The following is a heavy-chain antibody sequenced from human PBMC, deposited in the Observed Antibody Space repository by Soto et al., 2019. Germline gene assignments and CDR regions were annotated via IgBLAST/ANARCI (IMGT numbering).Heavy chain of an antibody. CDR3: ARDLPVAMLADNWFDP. Sequence: SETLSLTCTVSGGSIRSYYWSWIRQPPGKGLEWIGYIYYSGSTNYNPSLKSRVTISVDTSKNQFSLKLSSVTAADTAVYYCARDLPVAMLADNWFDPWGQGTLVTVSS. CDR1: GGSIRSYY. J-gene: IGHJ5*02. D-gene: IGHD2-2*01. CDR2: IYYSGST. V-gene: IGHV4-59*01.